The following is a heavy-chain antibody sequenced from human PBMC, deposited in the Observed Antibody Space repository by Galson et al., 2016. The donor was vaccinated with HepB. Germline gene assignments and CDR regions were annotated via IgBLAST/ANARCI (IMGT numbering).Heavy chain of an antibody. D-gene: IGHD3-9*01. CDR1: GFTFSRFG. CDR2: ISYDGSNK. CDR3: ASTLYDILTGAYGLDV. V-gene: IGHV3-30*03. J-gene: IGHJ6*02. Sequence: SLRLSCAASGFTFSRFGFHWVRQAPGKGLEWVAAISYDGSNKYYADSVKGRFTISRDNSKNTLYLQMNSLRAEDTAVYYCASTLYDILTGAYGLDVWGQGATVIVSS.